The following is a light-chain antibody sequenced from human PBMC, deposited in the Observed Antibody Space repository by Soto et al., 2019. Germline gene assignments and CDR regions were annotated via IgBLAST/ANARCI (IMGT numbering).Light chain of an antibody. Sequence: IVFAQSPVPLSLPPGESATLSCRASQSVSNNYLAWYQQKPGQAPRLLIYGASNGATGIPDRFSGSGSGTDFTLTISRLEPEDFAVYYCQQYGSSGTFGQGTKVDIK. CDR1: QSVSNNY. CDR2: GAS. J-gene: IGKJ1*01. V-gene: IGKV3-20*01. CDR3: QQYGSSGT.